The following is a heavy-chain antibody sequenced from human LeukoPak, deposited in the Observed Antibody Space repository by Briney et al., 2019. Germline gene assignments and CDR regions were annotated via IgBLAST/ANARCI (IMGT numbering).Heavy chain of an antibody. Sequence: ASVKVSCKASSYTFSRYGISWVRQAPGQGLEWMGCICGYNGNTNYAQKFLGRVSLTADTSTSTAYVEVRSLTSDDTAVYYCARSGRGTYYYFDLWGQGTLVTVSS. CDR2: ICGYNGNT. CDR1: SYTFSRYG. V-gene: IGHV1-18*01. D-gene: IGHD5-12*01. CDR3: ARSGRGTYYYFDL. J-gene: IGHJ4*02.